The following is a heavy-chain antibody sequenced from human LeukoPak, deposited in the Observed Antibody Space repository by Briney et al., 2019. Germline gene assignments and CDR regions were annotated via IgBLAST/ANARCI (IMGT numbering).Heavy chain of an antibody. CDR3: TTAVSYSRNDH. V-gene: IGHV3-15*01. CDR1: GFTFSNAW. Sequence: PGGSLRLSCAASGFTFSNAWMSWGRQAPGKGLEWVGRIKSKTDGGTTDYAAPVKGRFTISRDDSKNTLYLQMNSLKTEDTAVYYCTTAVSYSRNDHWGQGTLVTVSS. D-gene: IGHD2-15*01. J-gene: IGHJ4*02. CDR2: IKSKTDGGTT.